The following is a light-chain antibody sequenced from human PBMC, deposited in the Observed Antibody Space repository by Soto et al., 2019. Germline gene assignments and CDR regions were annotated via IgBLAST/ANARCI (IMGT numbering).Light chain of an antibody. Sequence: EIVLTQSPATLPLSQGERATLSXRASHSVSTYLSWYQQKPGXAARLIXXXASXRATGIPARFSGSGSGTDFTLTISSLEPEDFAFEYCQQRSNWPPASTFGQGTRLEIK. J-gene: IGKJ5*01. CDR3: QQRSNWPPAST. CDR1: HSVSTY. CDR2: XAS. V-gene: IGKV3-11*01.